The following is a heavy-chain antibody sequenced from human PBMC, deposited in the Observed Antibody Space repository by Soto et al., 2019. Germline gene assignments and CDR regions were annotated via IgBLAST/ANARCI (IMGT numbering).Heavy chain of an antibody. D-gene: IGHD6-6*01. CDR2: IRSKAYGGTP. Sequence: SLRLSCTTSGFTFGDYAVNWVRQAPGKGLEWVGFIRSKAYGGTPEYAASVKGRFTISRDDSKSIAYVQMDSLKTEDTAVYYCSRSSTAARGQYLDYWGQGTLVTVSS. V-gene: IGHV3-49*04. CDR1: GFTFGDYA. CDR3: SRSSTAARGQYLDY. J-gene: IGHJ4*02.